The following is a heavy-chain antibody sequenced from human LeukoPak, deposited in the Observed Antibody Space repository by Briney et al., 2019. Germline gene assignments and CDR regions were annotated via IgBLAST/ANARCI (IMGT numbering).Heavy chain of an antibody. CDR2: MYNSGST. V-gene: IGHV4-59*01. CDR1: GGSISGSY. D-gene: IGHD4-17*01. J-gene: IGHJ4*02. Sequence: SETLSLTCTVSGGSISGSYWSWIRQPPGKGLEWIAYMYNSGSTNYNPSLKSRVTISIDTSKNQFSLKLSSLTAADTAIHYCARGIESYGDYGYWDQGILVTVSS. CDR3: ARGIESYGDYGY.